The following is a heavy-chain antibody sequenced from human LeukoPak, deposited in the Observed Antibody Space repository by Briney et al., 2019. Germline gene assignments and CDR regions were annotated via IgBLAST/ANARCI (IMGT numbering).Heavy chain of an antibody. CDR3: ARGGFYGSGSYFDY. V-gene: IGHV4-30-2*01. CDR1: GGSISSGGYY. CDR2: IYHSGST. J-gene: IGHJ4*02. D-gene: IGHD3-10*01. Sequence: PSETLSLTCTVSGGSISSGGYYWSWIRQPPGKGPEWIGYIYHSGSTYYNPSLKSRVTISVDRSKNQFSLRLSSVTAADTAVYYCARGGFYGSGSYFDYWGQGTLVTVSS.